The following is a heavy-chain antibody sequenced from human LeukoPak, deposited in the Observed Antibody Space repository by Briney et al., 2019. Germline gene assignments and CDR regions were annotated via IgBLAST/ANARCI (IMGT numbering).Heavy chain of an antibody. CDR1: GGSISSYY. V-gene: IGHV3-7*01. Sequence: QPSETLSLTCTVSGGSISSYYWSWIRQPPGKGLEWMANIKQDGSEKYYVDSVKGRFTISRDNAKNSLYLQMNSLRAEDTAVYYCARDPLMKQWLVGWFDPWGQGTLVTVSS. D-gene: IGHD6-19*01. CDR3: ARDPLMKQWLVGWFDP. CDR2: IKQDGSEK. J-gene: IGHJ5*02.